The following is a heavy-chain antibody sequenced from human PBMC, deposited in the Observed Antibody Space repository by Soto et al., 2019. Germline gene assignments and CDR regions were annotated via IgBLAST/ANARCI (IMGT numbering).Heavy chain of an antibody. CDR3: ARGGAWTPEGLGY. CDR1: GFTFSSFA. CDR2: ISSDVVNY. Sequence: QVQLVESGGGVVQPGRSLRLSCAASGFTFSSFAMHWVRQAPGKGLEWLAVISSDVVNYYYAESVKGRFTISRDNSKNTLDLQMNSLRNDDTAVYYCARGGAWTPEGLGYWGQGTLVTVSS. D-gene: IGHD2-15*01. V-gene: IGHV3-30-3*01. J-gene: IGHJ4*02.